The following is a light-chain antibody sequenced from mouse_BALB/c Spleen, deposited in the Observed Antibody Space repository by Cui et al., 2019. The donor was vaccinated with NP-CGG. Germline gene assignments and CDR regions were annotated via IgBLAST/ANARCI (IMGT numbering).Light chain of an antibody. Sequence: QAVLTQESVHTTSPGETVTLTCRSSTGAVTTSNYANWVQEKPDHLFTGLIGGTNNRVPGVPARFSGSLIGDKAALTITGAQTEDEAIYFCALWYSNHWVFGGGTKLTVL. V-gene: IGLV1*01. CDR3: ALWYSNHWV. CDR1: TGAVTTSNY. J-gene: IGLJ1*01. CDR2: GTN.